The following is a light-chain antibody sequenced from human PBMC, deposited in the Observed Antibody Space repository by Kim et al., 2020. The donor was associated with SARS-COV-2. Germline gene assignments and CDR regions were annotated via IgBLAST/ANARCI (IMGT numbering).Light chain of an antibody. CDR1: QGFTSTF. CDR3: QQFRSYPYT. V-gene: IGKV1-9*01. CDR2: EAS. Sequence: IQLTQSPSSLSASVGDRVSITCRASQGFTSTFFAWYQQKPGKAPNLLIYEASTLQSGVPSRFSGSGSGTDFTLTISSLQPEDFATYYCQQFRSYPYTCRQGTKLEI. J-gene: IGKJ2*01.